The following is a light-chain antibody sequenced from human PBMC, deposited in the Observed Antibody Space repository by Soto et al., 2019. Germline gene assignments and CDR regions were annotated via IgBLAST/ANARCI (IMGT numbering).Light chain of an antibody. CDR3: SSYTSSRTHVV. CDR1: SADVGGYNF. CDR2: DVS. V-gene: IGLV2-14*03. Sequence: QSALTQPASVSGSPGQSITISCTGTSADVGGYNFVSWYQHHPGKAPKLMIYDVSNRPSGVSNRFSGFKSTNTASLTISGLQAEDEADYYCSSYTSSRTHVVFGGGTKVTVL. J-gene: IGLJ2*01.